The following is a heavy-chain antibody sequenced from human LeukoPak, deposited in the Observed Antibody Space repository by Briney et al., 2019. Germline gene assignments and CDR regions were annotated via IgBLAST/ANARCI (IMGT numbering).Heavy chain of an antibody. D-gene: IGHD3-22*01. J-gene: IGHJ3*02. V-gene: IGHV4-59*01. Sequence: PSETLSLTCTVSGGSISSYYWSWIRQPPGKGLELIGYIYYSGSTNYNPSLKSRVTISVDTSKNQFSLKLSSVTAADTAVYYCARKNYYDSSGYCDIWGQGTMVTVSS. CDR1: GGSISSYY. CDR2: IYYSGST. CDR3: ARKNYYDSSGYCDI.